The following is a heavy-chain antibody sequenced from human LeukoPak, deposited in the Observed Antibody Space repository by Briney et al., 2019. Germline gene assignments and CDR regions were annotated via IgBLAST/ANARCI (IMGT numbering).Heavy chain of an antibody. CDR1: GFTFSSYA. V-gene: IGHV3-30-3*01. D-gene: IGHD2-2*01. CDR2: ISYDGSNK. J-gene: IGHJ6*02. Sequence: GRSLRLSCAASGFTFSSYAMHWVRQAPGKGLEWVAVISYDGSNKYYADSVKGRFTISRDNSKNTLYLQMNSLRAEDTAVYYCARAFRDIVVVPAARATYYYYYGMDVWGQGTTVTVSS. CDR3: ARAFRDIVVVPAARATYYYYYGMDV.